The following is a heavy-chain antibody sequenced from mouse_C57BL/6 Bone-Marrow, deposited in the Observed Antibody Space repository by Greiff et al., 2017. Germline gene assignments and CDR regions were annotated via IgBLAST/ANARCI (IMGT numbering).Heavy chain of an antibody. D-gene: IGHD1-1*01. Sequence: VQRVESGAELVRPGTSVKMSCKASGYTFTNYWIGWAKQRPGHGLEWIGDIYPGGGYTNYNEKFKGKATLTADKSSSTAYMQFSSLTSEDSAIYYCARHYYGSSYGYWGQGTTLTVSS. V-gene: IGHV1-63*01. CDR2: IYPGGGYT. CDR1: GYTFTNYW. CDR3: ARHYYGSSYGY. J-gene: IGHJ2*01.